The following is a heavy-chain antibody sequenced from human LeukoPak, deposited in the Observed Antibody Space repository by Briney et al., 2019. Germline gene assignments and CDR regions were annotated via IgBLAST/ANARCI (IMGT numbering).Heavy chain of an antibody. V-gene: IGHV4-59*01. Sequence: SETLSLTCTVSVGSMGFYYWSWIRRTPRKGLEWIGNIYYSGSTNYSPSLKRRVTISVDTSKNQFSLKLTSVTAADTAFYFCAREFPGGGSQLDYWGQGTHVTVSS. J-gene: IGHJ4*02. CDR2: IYYSGST. D-gene: IGHD1-1*01. CDR1: VGSMGFYY. CDR3: AREFPGGGSQLDY.